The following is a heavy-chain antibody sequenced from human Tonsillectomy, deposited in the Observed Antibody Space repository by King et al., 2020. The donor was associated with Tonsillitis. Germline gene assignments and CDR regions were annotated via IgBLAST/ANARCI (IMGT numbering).Heavy chain of an antibody. D-gene: IGHD6-13*01. CDR3: ARDRTQYSSSWSVFDY. CDR2: INQEGSEK. Sequence: VQLVESGGGLVQPGGSLILSCAASGFTFSTYWMNWVRQSPGRGLEWVANINQEGSEKYYFDFVKGRFTISRDNAKNSLYLQMNSLRAEDTAVYYCARDRTQYSSSWSVFDYWGQGTLVTVSS. CDR1: GFTFSTYW. J-gene: IGHJ4*02. V-gene: IGHV3-7*01.